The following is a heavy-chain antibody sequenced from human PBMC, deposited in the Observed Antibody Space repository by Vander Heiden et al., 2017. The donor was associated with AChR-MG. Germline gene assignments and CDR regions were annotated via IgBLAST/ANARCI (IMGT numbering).Heavy chain of an antibody. CDR1: GGAFSGYY. CDR2: INHSGST. CDR3: ASEGRTYSGYDSS. D-gene: IGHD5-12*01. V-gene: IGHV4-34*01. Sequence: QVQLQQWGAGLLKPSETLSLTRAVYGGAFSGYYWGWSRQPPGKGLEWIGEINHSGSTNYNPSLKSRVTISVDTSKNQFSLKLSSVTAADTAVYYCASEGRTYSGYDSSWGQGTLVTVSS. J-gene: IGHJ5*02.